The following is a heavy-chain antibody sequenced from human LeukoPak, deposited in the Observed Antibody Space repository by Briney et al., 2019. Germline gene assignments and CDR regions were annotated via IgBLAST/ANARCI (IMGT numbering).Heavy chain of an antibody. CDR2: ISYDGSNK. V-gene: IGHV3-33*05. Sequence: QPGGSLRLSCAASGFTFSSYGMHWVRQAPGKGLEWVAVISYDGSNKYYADSVKGRFTISRDNSKNTLYLLMNSLRAEDTAVYYCAKGEGDYVLGGSYGMDVWGQGTTVTVSS. J-gene: IGHJ6*02. CDR1: GFTFSSYG. CDR3: AKGEGDYVLGGSYGMDV. D-gene: IGHD3-10*02.